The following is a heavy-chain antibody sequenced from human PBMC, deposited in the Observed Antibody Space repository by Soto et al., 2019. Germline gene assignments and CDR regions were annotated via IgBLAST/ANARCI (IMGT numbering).Heavy chain of an antibody. CDR3: ARVSSSWYKDYFDY. Sequence: QVQLVQSGAEVKKPGSSVKVSCKASGGTFSNYAISWVRQAPGQGLEWMGGLIPIFGTTNYAQRFQGRVTITADESTSTAYMELSSLRSEDTAVYYCARVSSSWYKDYFDYWGQGTLVTVSS. D-gene: IGHD6-13*01. CDR2: LIPIFGTT. J-gene: IGHJ4*02. V-gene: IGHV1-69*12. CDR1: GGTFSNYA.